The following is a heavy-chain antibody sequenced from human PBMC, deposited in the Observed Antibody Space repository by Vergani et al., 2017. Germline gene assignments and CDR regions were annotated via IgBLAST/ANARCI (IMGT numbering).Heavy chain of an antibody. J-gene: IGHJ3*01. CDR2: VYWNDDE. V-gene: IGHV2-5*01. CDR1: GFSLTTGGEG. D-gene: IGHD3-9*01. CDR3: VHRLGYFDWDGAFDV. Sequence: QITLRESGPTLVKPTQTLTLTCTFSGFSLTTGGEGVGWIRQPPGRALEWLAFVYWNDDERYSPSLKSRVTITKDTSKNEVILTMATMDPVDTATYYCVHRLGYFDWDGAFDVRGPGTMVTVSS.